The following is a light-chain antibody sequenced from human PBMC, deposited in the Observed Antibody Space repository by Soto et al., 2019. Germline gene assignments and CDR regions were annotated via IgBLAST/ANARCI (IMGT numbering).Light chain of an antibody. V-gene: IGKV3-15*01. CDR3: QQYNNWPQI. Sequence: EIVMTQSPATLSVSPGERATLSCRASQSVNNNLAWYQQRPGQAPRLLIYGASTRATGIPARFSGSGSGTDLTLTISSLQPEDFAVYYCQQYNNWPQIFGQGTKLEIK. CDR2: GAS. CDR1: QSVNNN. J-gene: IGKJ2*01.